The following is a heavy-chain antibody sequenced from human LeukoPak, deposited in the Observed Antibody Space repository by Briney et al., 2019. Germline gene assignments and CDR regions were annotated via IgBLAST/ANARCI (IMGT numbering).Heavy chain of an antibody. CDR2: IYYSGST. Sequence: SETLSLTCTVSGGSISNYYWIWIRQATGKGLEWVGSIYYSGSTNYNPSLKSRVTISVDTSKNQFSLKLSSVTAADTAVYYCARHDAGKWLPYFDYWGRGTLVTVSS. CDR3: ARHDAGKWLPYFDY. CDR1: GGSISNYY. D-gene: IGHD6-19*01. J-gene: IGHJ4*02. V-gene: IGHV4-59*08.